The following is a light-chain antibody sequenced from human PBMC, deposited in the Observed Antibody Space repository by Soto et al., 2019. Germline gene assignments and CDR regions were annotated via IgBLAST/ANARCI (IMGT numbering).Light chain of an antibody. V-gene: IGKV3-20*01. CDR3: QQDGTSPPEYT. CDR1: QSVSASF. J-gene: IGKJ2*01. Sequence: EIVLTQPPGTLSLSPGERATLSCRASQSVSASFLAWYQQKPGQAPRLLMYGASSRSTGIPDRFSGGGSETDFTLTIRRLEPEDFAVYYCQQDGTSPPEYTFGQGTKLEIK. CDR2: GAS.